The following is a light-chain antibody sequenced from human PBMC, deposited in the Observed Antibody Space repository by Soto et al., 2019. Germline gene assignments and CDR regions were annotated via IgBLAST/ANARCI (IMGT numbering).Light chain of an antibody. CDR2: DAS. J-gene: IGKJ2*01. Sequence: DIVLTQSPATSSLSRGERATLSCRASQNIANYVAWSQQRPCQAPRLLLYDASTRPTGIPTRFSGSGSGTDFTLTISSLESEDVAVYYCQQRSNWPPYTFGQGTKVEI. V-gene: IGKV3-11*01. CDR3: QQRSNWPPYT. CDR1: QNIANY.